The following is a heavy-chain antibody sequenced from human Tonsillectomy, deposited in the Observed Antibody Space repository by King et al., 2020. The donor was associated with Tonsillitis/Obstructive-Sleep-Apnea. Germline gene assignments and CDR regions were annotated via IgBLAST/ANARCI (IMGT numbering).Heavy chain of an antibody. J-gene: IGHJ4*02. CDR3: ANSPYSSGLYGRTY. D-gene: IGHD6-19*01. Sequence: VQLVESGGGLVQPGGSLRLSCAASGFTFSSYAMNWVRQAPGKGLEWVSAISGSGGSTYYADSVKGRFTISRDNSKNTLYLQMNSLRAEDTAVYYCANSPYSSGLYGRTYWGQGTLVTVSS. CDR1: GFTFSSYA. V-gene: IGHV3-23*04. CDR2: ISGSGGST.